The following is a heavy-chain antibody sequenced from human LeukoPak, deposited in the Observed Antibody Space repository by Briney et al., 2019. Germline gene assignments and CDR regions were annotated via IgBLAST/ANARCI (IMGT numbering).Heavy chain of an antibody. J-gene: IGHJ6*03. CDR3: ATRKDSGSYFLYYYMDV. Sequence: SETLSLTCTVSGGSISSSSYYWGWIRQPPGRGLEWIGSIYYSGSTYYNPSLKSRVTISVDTSKNQFSLKLSSVTAADTAVYYCATRKDSGSYFLYYYMDVWGKGTTVTISS. V-gene: IGHV4-39*01. CDR2: IYYSGST. D-gene: IGHD1-26*01. CDR1: GGSISSSSYY.